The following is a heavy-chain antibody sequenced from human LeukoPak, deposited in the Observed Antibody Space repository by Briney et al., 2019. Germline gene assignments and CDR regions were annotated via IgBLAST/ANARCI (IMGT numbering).Heavy chain of an antibody. CDR1: GFTFSSYS. D-gene: IGHD2-2*01. CDR2: ISSSSSYI. J-gene: IGHJ6*03. CDR3: ARSCSSTSCYELGYYYYYYMDV. Sequence: PGGSLRLSCAASGFTFSSYSMNWVRQAPGKGLEWVSSISSSSSYIYYADSVKGRFTISRDNAKNSLHPQMNSLRAEDTAVYYCARSCSSTSCYELGYYYYYYMDVWGKGTTVTVSS. V-gene: IGHV3-21*01.